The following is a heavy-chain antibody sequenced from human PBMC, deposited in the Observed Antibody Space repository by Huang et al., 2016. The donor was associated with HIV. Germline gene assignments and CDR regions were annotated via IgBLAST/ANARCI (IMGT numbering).Heavy chain of an antibody. D-gene: IGHD3-9*01. CDR2: FDPEIGEA. CDR3: ATGFDVFFDF. J-gene: IGHJ4*02. CDR1: EYTLTELS. Sequence: QVQLVQSRAEVKKPGASVKVSCKVSEYTLTELSIHGVRQPLGKGREWMGGFDPEIGEAIYAQKFPGRVTMTEDTSTETAFMELSGLRPEDTAVYYCATGFDVFFDFWGQGTLVTVSS. V-gene: IGHV1-24*01.